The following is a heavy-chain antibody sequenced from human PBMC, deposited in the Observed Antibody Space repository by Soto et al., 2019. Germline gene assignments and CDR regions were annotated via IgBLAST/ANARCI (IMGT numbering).Heavy chain of an antibody. CDR3: AKGVGSYYFGIDN. CDR2: MSNSGGST. CDR1: GFTFSSYA. J-gene: IGHJ4*02. Sequence: EVQLLESGGGLVQPGGSLRLSCAASGFTFSSYAMSWVRQAPGKGLEWVSAMSNSGGSTNYADSVKGRITISRDNSKNTLNLQMNSLKAEDTAVYYCAKGVGSYYFGIDNWGQGTLVTVSS. D-gene: IGHD1-26*01. V-gene: IGHV3-23*01.